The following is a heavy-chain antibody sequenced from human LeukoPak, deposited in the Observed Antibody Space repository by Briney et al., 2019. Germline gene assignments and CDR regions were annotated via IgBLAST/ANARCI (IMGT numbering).Heavy chain of an antibody. V-gene: IGHV3-21*01. D-gene: IGHD6-19*01. CDR2: ISSSSSYI. CDR1: GFTFSSYS. J-gene: IGHJ4*02. CDR3: ARGGSGWYVTFFDY. Sequence: GGSLRLSCAASGFTFSSYSMNWVREARGKGREWVSSISSSSSYILYGDSVKGGFTISRENAKNSLYLQMNSRRAEDTAVYYCARGGSGWYVTFFDYWGQGALFTVSS.